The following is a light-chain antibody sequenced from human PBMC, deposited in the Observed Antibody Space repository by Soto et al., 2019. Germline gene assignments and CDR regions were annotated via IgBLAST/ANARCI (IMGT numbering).Light chain of an antibody. V-gene: IGLV2-14*01. CDR2: ASS. CDR3: SSYTSGSTLE. J-gene: IGLJ2*01. Sequence: QSVLTQPASVSGSPGQSITISCTGTSNDVGSYNYVSWYQHHPGKAPRLMIYASSNRPSGVSHRFSGSRSGNTASLTISGLQAEDEADYYCSSYTSGSTLEFGGGTKLTVL. CDR1: SNDVGSYNY.